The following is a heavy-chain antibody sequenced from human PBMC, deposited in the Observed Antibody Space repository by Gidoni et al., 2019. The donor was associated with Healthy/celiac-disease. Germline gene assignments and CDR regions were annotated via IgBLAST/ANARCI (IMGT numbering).Heavy chain of an antibody. CDR2: ISVSGVSA. J-gene: IGHJ4*02. Sequence: EVQLLESGGGLVQPGGYLRLSCAASGLTFSSYAMSWVRQAPGKGLAGVSAISVSGVSAYYADSVKGRFTISRDNSKNTLYLQMNSLRAEDTAVYYCAKHPIGYSSSWYYFDYWGQGTLVTVSS. D-gene: IGHD6-13*01. V-gene: IGHV3-23*01. CDR3: AKHPIGYSSSWYYFDY. CDR1: GLTFSSYA.